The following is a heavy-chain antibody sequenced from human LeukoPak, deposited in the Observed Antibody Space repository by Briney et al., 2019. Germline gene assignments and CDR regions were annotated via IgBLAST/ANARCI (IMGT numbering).Heavy chain of an antibody. CDR3: ARMRRDDYLYFQY. CDR1: GGSIRSSYYY. D-gene: IGHD5-24*01. Sequence: PSETLSLTCTVSGGSIRSSYYYWGWIRQPPGKGLEWIGSLYYSGSTYHNPSLKSRVTISVDTSKNQFSLKLTSVTAADTAVYYCARMRRDDYLYFQYWGQGTLVTVSS. V-gene: IGHV4-39*01. CDR2: LYYSGST. J-gene: IGHJ1*01.